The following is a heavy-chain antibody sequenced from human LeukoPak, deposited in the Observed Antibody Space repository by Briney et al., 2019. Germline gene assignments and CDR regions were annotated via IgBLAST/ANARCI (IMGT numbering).Heavy chain of an antibody. CDR3: ASRITIFGVVTFDY. V-gene: IGHV4-34*01. CDR2: INHSGST. D-gene: IGHD3-3*01. J-gene: IGHJ4*02. CDR1: GGSFSGYY. Sequence: PSETLSFNCAVYGGSFSGYYWSWIRQPPGKGLEWIGEINHSGSTNYNPSLKSRVTISVDTSKNQFSLKLSSVTAADTAVYYCASRITIFGVVTFDYWGQGTLVTVTS.